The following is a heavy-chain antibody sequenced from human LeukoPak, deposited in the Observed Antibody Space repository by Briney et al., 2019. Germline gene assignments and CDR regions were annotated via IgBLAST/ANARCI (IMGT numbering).Heavy chain of an antibody. J-gene: IGHJ4*02. V-gene: IGHV1-18*01. CDR3: ATGGTYSSFDH. CDR1: GYTFTSYG. CDR2: INPSNGNT. D-gene: IGHD4-11*01. Sequence: ASVKVSCKTSGYTFTSYGISWVRQAPGQGLEWMAWINPSNGNTKDARNLQGRVTMTTDTSTNTAYMELRNLRSSDTAVYYCATGGTYSSFDHWGQGTLVAVSS.